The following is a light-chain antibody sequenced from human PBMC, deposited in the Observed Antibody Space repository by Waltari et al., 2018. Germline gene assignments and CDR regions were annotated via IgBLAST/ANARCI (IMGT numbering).Light chain of an antibody. J-gene: IGLJ2*01. CDR3: QSFDSSHVV. V-gene: IGLV6-57*03. Sequence: FMLTTPHYVPESPGKTVTISCTRSSGNIATTFVPWYQQRPGSAPTKVIYQDNQRPSGVPDRFSGSIDSSSNAASLIISGLKAEDEADYYCQSFDSSHVVFGGGTKLTVL. CDR2: QDN. CDR1: SGNIATTF.